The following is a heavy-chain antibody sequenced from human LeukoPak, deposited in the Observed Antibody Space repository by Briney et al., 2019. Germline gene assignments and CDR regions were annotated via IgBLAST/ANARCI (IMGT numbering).Heavy chain of an antibody. CDR1: GYTFTGYY. J-gene: IGHJ5*02. D-gene: IGHD2-2*01. V-gene: IGHV1-2*02. CDR2: INPNSGGT. CDR3: AREVGYCSSTSCDNWFDP. Sequence: ASVKVSCKACGYTFTGYYMHWVRQAPGQGLEWMGWINPNSGGTNYAQKFQGRVTMTRDTSISTAYMELSRLRSDDTAVYYCAREVGYCSSTSCDNWFDPWGQGTLVTVSS.